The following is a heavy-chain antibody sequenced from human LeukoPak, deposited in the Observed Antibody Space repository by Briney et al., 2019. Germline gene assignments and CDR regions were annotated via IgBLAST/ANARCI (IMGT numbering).Heavy chain of an antibody. CDR3: ARDIVVATGYGMDV. CDR1: GFTFSNYG. Sequence: GRSLTLSCAASGFTFSNYGMHWVRQAPGKGLEWAAVIWYDGSDKYYADSVKGRLTISRDNSKNTLYLQMNSLRAEDTAVYYCARDIVVATGYGMDVWGQGTTVTVSS. J-gene: IGHJ6*02. V-gene: IGHV3-33*01. D-gene: IGHD5-12*01. CDR2: IWYDGSDK.